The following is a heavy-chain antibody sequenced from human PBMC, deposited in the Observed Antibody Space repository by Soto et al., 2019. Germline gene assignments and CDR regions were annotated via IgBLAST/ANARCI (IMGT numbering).Heavy chain of an antibody. CDR3: ASVYSGSYYDY. CDR2: IFHSGST. V-gene: IGHV4-4*02. Sequence: SETLSLTCAVSGGSIRSNNWWSWVRQPPGKGLEWIGEIFHSGSTNYNPSLKTRVTISVDKSKNQFSLKLSSVTAADTAVYYCASVYSGSYYDYWGQGTLVTVSS. J-gene: IGHJ4*02. CDR1: GGSIRSNNW. D-gene: IGHD1-26*01.